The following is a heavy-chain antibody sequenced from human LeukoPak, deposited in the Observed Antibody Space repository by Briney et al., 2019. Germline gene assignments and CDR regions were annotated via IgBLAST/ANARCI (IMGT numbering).Heavy chain of an antibody. V-gene: IGHV1-2*02. Sequence: ASVKVSCKGSGYTFNDYYMHWVRQAPGQGLEWMAWLNPKSGATNSAQKFQGRLTMTRDTSISTAYIDLKSLKSDDTAVYFCARGTKVGVDGAFDIWGLGTLVTVSS. D-gene: IGHD1-26*01. CDR1: GYTFNDYY. J-gene: IGHJ3*02. CDR2: LNPKSGAT. CDR3: ARGTKVGVDGAFDI.